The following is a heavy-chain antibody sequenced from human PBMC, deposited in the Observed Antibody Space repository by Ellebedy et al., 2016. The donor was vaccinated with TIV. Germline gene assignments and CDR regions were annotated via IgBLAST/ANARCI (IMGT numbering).Heavy chain of an antibody. CDR2: IHYTGYT. CDR3: AKTVQLAYYMEV. CDR1: GASINTSSYY. D-gene: IGHD6-13*01. J-gene: IGHJ6*03. V-gene: IGHV4-61*05. Sequence: SETLSLTCTVSGASINTSSYYWSWIRQPPGKGLEWIGYIHYTGYTKYTPSLMSRVTISVDTSKNQFSLRLTSVTAADTAVYYCAKTVQLAYYMEVWGKGTTVTVTS.